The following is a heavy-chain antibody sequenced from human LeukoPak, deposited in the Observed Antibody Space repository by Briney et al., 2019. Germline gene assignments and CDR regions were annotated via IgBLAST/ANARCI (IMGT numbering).Heavy chain of an antibody. CDR2: IRYDGSYK. D-gene: IGHD6-6*01. Sequence: QTGGSLRLSCAASGFTFSSYGMHWIRQAPGKGLEWVAFIRYDGSYKYYADSVMGRFTISRDNSKNTLYLQMNSLRAEDTAVYYCAKDHSSSSLPWTQYYYMDVWGKGATVTVSS. CDR1: GFTFSSYG. J-gene: IGHJ6*03. CDR3: AKDHSSSSLPWTQYYYMDV. V-gene: IGHV3-30*02.